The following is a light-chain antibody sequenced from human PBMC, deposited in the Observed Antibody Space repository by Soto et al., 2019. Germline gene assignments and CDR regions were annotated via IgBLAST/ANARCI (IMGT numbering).Light chain of an antibody. CDR2: EVR. CDR3: CSYTSSSIRV. V-gene: IGLV2-14*01. J-gene: IGLJ3*02. Sequence: QSVLTQPASVSGSPGQSITISCTGTSSDVGGYNHVSWYQQHPGKAPKLIIYEVRNRPSGVSNRLSGSKSGNTASLIISGLQADDEADYYCCSYTSSSIRVFGGGTKLTVL. CDR1: SSDVGGYNH.